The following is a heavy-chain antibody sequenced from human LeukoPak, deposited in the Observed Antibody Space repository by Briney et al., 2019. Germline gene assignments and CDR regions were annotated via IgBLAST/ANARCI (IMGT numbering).Heavy chain of an antibody. D-gene: IGHD5-18*01. CDR3: ARTAGWSYGFDY. V-gene: IGHV4-31*03. J-gene: IGHJ4*02. CDR1: AGSSSTGGYY. CDR2: IYNSGTT. Sequence: PSETLSLTCTVAAGSSSTGGYYCTWIRQHPGKGLEWIGYIYNSGTTYYNPSLESRVTLSGDTSKHQFSLKLNSVTASDTAVYYCARTAGWSYGFDYWGQGTLVTVSS.